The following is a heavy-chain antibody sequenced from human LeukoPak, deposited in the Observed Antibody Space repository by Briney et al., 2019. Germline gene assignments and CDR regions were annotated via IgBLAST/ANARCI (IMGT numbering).Heavy chain of an antibody. D-gene: IGHD3-16*02. CDR3: ARDYPHFFDN. V-gene: IGHV4-59*01. J-gene: IGHJ4*02. Sequence: SETLSLTCTVSGGSLANYYWCWVRQTPGTGQEWIGLSYYTGPTKSNHYLKSRVTISIDTSKSQFSLRLTSVSPADTAIYGCARDYPHFFDNWGQGALVTVSS. CDR2: SYYTGPT. CDR1: GGSLANYY.